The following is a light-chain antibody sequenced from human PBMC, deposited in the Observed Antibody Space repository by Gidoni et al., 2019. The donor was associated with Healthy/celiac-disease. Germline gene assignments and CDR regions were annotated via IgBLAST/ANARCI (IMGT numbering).Light chain of an antibody. CDR2: GAS. CDR1: QSVSSSY. V-gene: IGKV3-20*01. J-gene: IGKJ1*01. Sequence: EIVLTQSPGTLSLSPGERATLACRARQSVSSSYLAWYQQKPGQAPRLLIYGASSRATGLPDTVIGSGSGTYFTLTISRLEPEEFAVYYCRQYGSSRTFGQGTKVEIK. CDR3: RQYGSSRT.